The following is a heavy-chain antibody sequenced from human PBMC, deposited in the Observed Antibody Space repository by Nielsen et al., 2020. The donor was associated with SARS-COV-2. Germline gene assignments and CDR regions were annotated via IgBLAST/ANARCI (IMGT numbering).Heavy chain of an antibody. CDR1: GGSISSYY. CDR2: IYTSGST. J-gene: IGHJ6*02. Sequence: SETLSLTCTVSGGSISSYYWRWIRQPAGKGLEWIGRIYTSGSTNYNPSLKSRVTMSVDTSKNQFSLKLSSVTAADTAVYYCARRPLYDSSGYYSAYYYYYGMDVWGQGTTVTVSS. D-gene: IGHD3-22*01. V-gene: IGHV4-4*07. CDR3: ARRPLYDSSGYYSAYYYYYGMDV.